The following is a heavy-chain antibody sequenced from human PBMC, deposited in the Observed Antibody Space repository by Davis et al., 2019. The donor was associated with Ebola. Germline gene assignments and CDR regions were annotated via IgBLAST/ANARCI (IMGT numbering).Heavy chain of an antibody. CDR1: GGSFSGYY. J-gene: IGHJ6*02. CDR2: IYHSGST. D-gene: IGHD3-22*01. V-gene: IGHV4-34*01. Sequence: MPSETLSLTCAVYGGSFSGYYWSWIRQPPGKGLEWIGYIYHSGSTYYNPSLKSRVTISVDTSKNQFSLKLSSVTAADTAVYYCARVGGSGYYSRDYYYYYGMDVWGQGTTVTVSS. CDR3: ARVGGSGYYSRDYYYYYGMDV.